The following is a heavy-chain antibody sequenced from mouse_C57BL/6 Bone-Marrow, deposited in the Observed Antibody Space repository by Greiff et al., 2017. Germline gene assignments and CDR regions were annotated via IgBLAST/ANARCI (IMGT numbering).Heavy chain of an antibody. CDR2: IHPNSGST. CDR3: ARKIANYYGSSYFDY. CDR1: GYTFTSYW. D-gene: IGHD1-1*01. V-gene: IGHV1-64*01. Sequence: QVQLQQPGAELVKPGASVKLSCKASGYTFTSYWMHWVKQRPGQGLEWIGMIHPNSGSTNYNEKFKSKATLTVDKSSSTAYMQLSSLTSEDSAVEYCARKIANYYGSSYFDYWGQGTTRTVSA. J-gene: IGHJ2*01.